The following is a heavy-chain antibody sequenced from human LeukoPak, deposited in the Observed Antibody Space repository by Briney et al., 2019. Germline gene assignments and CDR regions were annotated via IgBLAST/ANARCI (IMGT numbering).Heavy chain of an antibody. V-gene: IGHV3-23*01. CDR3: AKDSSAGTGVGYFDY. J-gene: IGHJ4*02. CDR2: TGSTGVST. CDR1: GFTFSSYA. D-gene: IGHD6-13*01. Sequence: GGSLRLSCAASGFTFSSYAMNWVRQAPGKGLEWVSGTGSTGVSTFYADSVKGRFTISRDNSKNTLYLQMNSLRAEDTAVYYCAKDSSAGTGVGYFDYWGQGTLVTVSS.